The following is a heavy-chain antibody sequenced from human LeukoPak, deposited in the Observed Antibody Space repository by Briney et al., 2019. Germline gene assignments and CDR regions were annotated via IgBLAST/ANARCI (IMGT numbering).Heavy chain of an antibody. CDR3: ARVKSHYYYYMDV. V-gene: IGHV4-34*01. Sequence: SETLSLTCAVYGGSFSGYYWSWIRQPPGKGLEWIGEINHSGSTNYNPSLKSRVTISVDTSKNQFSLKLSSVTAADTAVYYCARVKSHYYYYMDVWGKGTTVTVSS. CDR2: INHSGST. J-gene: IGHJ6*03. CDR1: GGSFSGYY.